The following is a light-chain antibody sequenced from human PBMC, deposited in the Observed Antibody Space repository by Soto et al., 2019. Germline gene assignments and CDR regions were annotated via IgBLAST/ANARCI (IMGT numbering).Light chain of an antibody. CDR2: AAS. J-gene: IGKJ2*01. Sequence: DIQMTKSPSSLSESVGDRVTITCRAGQCISNQLNWYQQKPGKAPKLLIYAASSLQSGVPSRFSGSGSGTEFTLTISSLQSEDFAVYYCQQYNNWPPYTFGQGTKVDIK. CDR1: QCISNQ. V-gene: IGKV1-39*01. CDR3: QQYNNWPPYT.